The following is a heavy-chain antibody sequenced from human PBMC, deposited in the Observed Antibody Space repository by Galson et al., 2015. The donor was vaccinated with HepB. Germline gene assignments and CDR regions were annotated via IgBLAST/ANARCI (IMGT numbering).Heavy chain of an antibody. D-gene: IGHD6-19*01. V-gene: IGHV1-46*01. Sequence: SVKVSCKASGYTFTSYYMHWVRQAPGQGLGWMGMIDPSGGTTSYAQKFQGRVTMTRDTSTSTVYMEVSSLTSEDTAVYHCARRSGWYQPPQHYYYIDVWGKGTTVTVSS. CDR2: IDPSGGTT. CDR1: GYTFTSYY. CDR3: ARRSGWYQPPQHYYYIDV. J-gene: IGHJ6*03.